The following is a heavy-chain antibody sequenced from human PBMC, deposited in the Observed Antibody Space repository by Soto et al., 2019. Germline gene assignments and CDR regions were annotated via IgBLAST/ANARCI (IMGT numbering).Heavy chain of an antibody. Sequence: PSETLSLTCSVSGDSISSSDYYWGWIRQPPGKGLEYIGSMYYVGSNYYNPSFKSRLTISVDTSRNQFSLMLSSVTAADKAVYYCARLRYFHWMLNVDYWGQGSPVTVSS. CDR2: MYYVGSN. CDR1: GDSISSSDYY. CDR3: ARLRYFHWMLNVDY. J-gene: IGHJ4*02. V-gene: IGHV4-39*01. D-gene: IGHD3-9*01.